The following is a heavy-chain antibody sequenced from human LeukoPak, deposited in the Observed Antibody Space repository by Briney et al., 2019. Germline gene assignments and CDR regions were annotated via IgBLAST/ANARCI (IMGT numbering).Heavy chain of an antibody. CDR2: IRYDGSNK. V-gene: IGHV3-30*02. Sequence: PGGSLRLSCAASGFTFSSYGMHWVRQAPGKGLEWVAFIRYDGSNKYYADSVKGRFTISRDNSKNTLYLQMNSLRAEDTAVYYCAKDRTRAVREGGFDYWGQGTLVTVSS. D-gene: IGHD3-16*01. J-gene: IGHJ4*02. CDR1: GFTFSSYG. CDR3: AKDRTRAVREGGFDY.